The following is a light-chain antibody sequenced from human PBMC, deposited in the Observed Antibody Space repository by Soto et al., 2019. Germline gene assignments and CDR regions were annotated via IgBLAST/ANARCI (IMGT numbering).Light chain of an antibody. CDR2: GAS. CDR3: LHYGTSTPHT. J-gene: IGKJ2*01. V-gene: IGKV3-20*01. Sequence: EIVLTQSPGTLCLSPGERATLSCRASQSVTSYYLGWYQQKPGQPPRLLIYGASNRAAGIPDRFSGSGSGTDFTLTISGLEPEDFAVYFCLHYGTSTPHTFGRGTKLEIK. CDR1: QSVTSYY.